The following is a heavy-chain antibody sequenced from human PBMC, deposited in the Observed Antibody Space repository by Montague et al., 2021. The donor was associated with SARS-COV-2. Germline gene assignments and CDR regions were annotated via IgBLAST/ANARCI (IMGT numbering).Heavy chain of an antibody. D-gene: IGHD5-12*01. CDR2: INHSGYT. J-gene: IGHJ4*02. CDR3: ASAPRYSFGFWAY. Sequence: SETLSLTCAVYGASSSNYYWSWIRQSPGKGLEWVGEINHSGYTDYNPSLESRLTISLDSSKKQFSLKMTSVTAADTAIYYCASAPRYSFGFWAYWGQVTLVPVPS. V-gene: IGHV4-34*01. CDR1: GASSSNYY.